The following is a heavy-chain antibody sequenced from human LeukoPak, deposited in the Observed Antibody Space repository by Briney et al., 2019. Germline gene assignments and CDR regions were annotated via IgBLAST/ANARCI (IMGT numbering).Heavy chain of an antibody. Sequence: GGSLRLSCAASGFTFSSYTMSWVRQAPGKGLEWVSAISGSGGSTNYADSVKGRFTISRDKSKNTLYLQMNSLRVEDSAVYFCARDGTRSSDYWGQGTLVTVSS. D-gene: IGHD4-17*01. J-gene: IGHJ4*02. CDR1: GFTFSSYT. CDR3: ARDGTRSSDY. CDR2: ISGSGGST. V-gene: IGHV3-23*01.